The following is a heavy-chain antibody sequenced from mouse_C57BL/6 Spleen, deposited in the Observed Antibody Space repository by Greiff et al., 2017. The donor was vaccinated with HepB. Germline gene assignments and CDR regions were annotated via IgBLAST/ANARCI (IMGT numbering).Heavy chain of an antibody. CDR1: GYTFTDYE. CDR2: IDPETGGT. V-gene: IGHV1-15*01. J-gene: IGHJ3*01. Sequence: VQLVESGAELVRPGASVTLSCKASGYTFTDYEMHWVKQTPVHGLEWIGAIDPETGGTAYNQKFKGKAILTADKSSSTAYMELRSLTSEDAAVYYCTRGGSRFRFAYWGRGTLVTVSA. CDR3: TRGGSRFRFAY.